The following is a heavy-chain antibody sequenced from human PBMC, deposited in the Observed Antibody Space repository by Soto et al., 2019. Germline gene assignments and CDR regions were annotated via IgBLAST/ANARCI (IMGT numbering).Heavy chain of an antibody. J-gene: IGHJ4*02. Sequence: QVQLVQSGAEVKKPGASVKVSCKASGYTFTNFGISWVRQAPGQGLEWMGWISAYNGNTNYAQKFQGRVTRTTETSTSTAYMEVRSLRFDDTAVYYCARGGTPFDYWGQGTLVTVSS. CDR1: GYTFTNFG. CDR2: ISAYNGNT. D-gene: IGHD3-16*01. V-gene: IGHV1-18*01. CDR3: ARGGTPFDY.